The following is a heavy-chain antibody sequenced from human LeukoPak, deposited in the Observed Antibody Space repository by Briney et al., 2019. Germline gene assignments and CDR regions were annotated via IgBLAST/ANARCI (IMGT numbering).Heavy chain of an antibody. CDR1: GFTFSSYS. J-gene: IGHJ4*02. V-gene: IGHV3-21*01. CDR2: ISSSSSYI. Sequence: GGSLRLSCAASGFTFSSYSMNWVRQAPGKGLEWVSSISSSSSYIYYADSVKGRFIISRDNAKNSLYLQMNSLRAEDTAVYYCARYSSGWPGYFDYWGQGTLVTVSS. D-gene: IGHD6-25*01. CDR3: ARYSSGWPGYFDY.